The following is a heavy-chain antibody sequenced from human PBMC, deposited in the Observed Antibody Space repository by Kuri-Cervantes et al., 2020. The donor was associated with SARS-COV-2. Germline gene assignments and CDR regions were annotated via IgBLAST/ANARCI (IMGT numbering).Heavy chain of an antibody. J-gene: IGHJ2*01. CDR3: AKASHYSRYFDWLSKGGYFDL. CDR1: GFTVSSNY. V-gene: IGHV3-66*02. CDR2: IYSGGST. D-gene: IGHD3-9*01. Sequence: ETLSLTCAASGFTVSSNYMSWVRQAPGKGLEWVSVIYSGGSTYYADSVKGRFTISRDNSKNTLYLQMNSLRAEDTAVYYCAKASHYSRYFDWLSKGGYFDLCGRGTLVTVSS.